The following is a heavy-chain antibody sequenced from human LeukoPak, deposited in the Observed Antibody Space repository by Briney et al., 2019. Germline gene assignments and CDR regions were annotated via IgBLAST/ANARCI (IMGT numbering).Heavy chain of an antibody. CDR2: INPNSGGT. D-gene: IGHD1-26*01. CDR1: GYTFTGYY. V-gene: IGHV1-2*02. Sequence: ASVKVSCKASGYTFTGYYMHWVRQAPGQGLEWMGWINPNSGGTNYAQKFQGRVTMTRDTSISTAYMELSRLRSDDTAVYYCARDWQWELLHDAFDIWGQGTMVTVSS. CDR3: ARDWQWELLHDAFDI. J-gene: IGHJ3*02.